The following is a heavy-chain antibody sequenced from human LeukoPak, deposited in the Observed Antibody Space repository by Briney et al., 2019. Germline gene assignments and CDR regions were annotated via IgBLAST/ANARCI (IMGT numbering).Heavy chain of an antibody. CDR1: RFTFSSYA. D-gene: IGHD4-4*01. CDR2: ISYDGSNK. J-gene: IGHJ5*02. Sequence: GGSLRLSCAASRFTFSSYAMHWVRQAPGKGLEWVAVISYDGSNKYYADSVKGRFTISRDNSKNTLYLQMNSLRAEDTAAYYCARDPATVTMVWFDPWGQGTLVTVSS. V-gene: IGHV3-30-3*01. CDR3: ARDPATVTMVWFDP.